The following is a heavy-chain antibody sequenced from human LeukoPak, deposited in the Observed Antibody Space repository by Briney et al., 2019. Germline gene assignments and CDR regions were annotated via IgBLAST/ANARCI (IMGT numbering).Heavy chain of an antibody. CDR1: GGSFSGYY. CDR3: ARATIGYSGYDLDAFDI. J-gene: IGHJ3*02. Sequence: PSETLSLTCAVYGGSFSGYYWSWIRQPPGKGLEWIGEINHSGSTNYNPSLKSRVTISVDTSKNQFSLKLSSVTAADTAVYYCARATIGYSGYDLDAFDIWGQGTMVTVSS. CDR2: INHSGST. V-gene: IGHV4-34*01. D-gene: IGHD5-12*01.